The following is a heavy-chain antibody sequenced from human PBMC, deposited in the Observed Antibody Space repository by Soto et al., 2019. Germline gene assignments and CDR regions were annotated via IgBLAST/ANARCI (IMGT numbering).Heavy chain of an antibody. CDR1: GFTLSSYA. Sequence: VGSLRLSGAASGFTLSSYAMHWVRQAPGKGLEWVAVISYDGSNKYYADSVKGRFTISRDNAKNTLDLQMNSLRAEDTAVFYCARDSFPTTTKGHGVYLYYGVDVWGQGTPVTVSS. J-gene: IGHJ6*02. CDR3: ARDSFPTTTKGHGVYLYYGVDV. D-gene: IGHD4-4*01. CDR2: ISYDGSNK. V-gene: IGHV3-30-3*01.